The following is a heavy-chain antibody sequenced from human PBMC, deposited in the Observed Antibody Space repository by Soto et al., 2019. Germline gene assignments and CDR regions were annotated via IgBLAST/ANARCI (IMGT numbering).Heavy chain of an antibody. J-gene: IGHJ3*02. D-gene: IGHD2-15*01. CDR1: GFTFSSYA. Sequence: EVQLLESGGGLVQPGGSLRLSCAASGFTFSSYAMTWVRQTPGQGLRWVSTVTAGGDNTYHADSVKGRFTISRDTSKNTLYLQMNSLRVEDTAIYHCARLYSRAYDIWGQGIMVTVSS. CDR3: ARLYSRAYDI. CDR2: VTAGGDNT. V-gene: IGHV3-23*01.